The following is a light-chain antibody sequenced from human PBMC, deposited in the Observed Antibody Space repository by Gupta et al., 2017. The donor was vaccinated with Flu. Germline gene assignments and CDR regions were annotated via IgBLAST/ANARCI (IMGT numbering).Light chain of an antibody. V-gene: IGKV4-1*01. CDR2: WAC. CDR1: RSGSDRFNNNNS. CDR3: YQEYTTPIT. J-gene: IGKJ4*01. Sequence: TLGERATNNCTSCRSGSDRFNNNNSLDRYTHRPGQRPKLLIYWACTSDFPVRVRFNGWGSGLDFTLSIMRSQAEAVAVYYCYQEYTTPITFGRGTKLEIK.